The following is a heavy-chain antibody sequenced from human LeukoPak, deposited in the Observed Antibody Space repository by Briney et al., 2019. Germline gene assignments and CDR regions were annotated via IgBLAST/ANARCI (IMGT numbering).Heavy chain of an antibody. CDR3: ARGPGAAAAIPGRRSGLDP. CDR2: INHSGST. CDR1: GGSFSGYY. Sequence: SETLSLTCAVYGGSFSGYYWSWIRHPPGKGLEWIGEINHSGSTNYNPSLKSRVTISVDTSKNQFSLKLSSVTAADTAVYYCARGPGAAAAIPGRRSGLDPWGQGTLVTVSS. V-gene: IGHV4-34*01. D-gene: IGHD2-2*02. J-gene: IGHJ5*02.